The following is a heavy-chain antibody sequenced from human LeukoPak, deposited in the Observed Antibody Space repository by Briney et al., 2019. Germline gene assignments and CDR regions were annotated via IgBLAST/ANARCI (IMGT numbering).Heavy chain of an antibody. Sequence: SETLSLTCGVYGGSFSGYYWSWIRQPPGKGLERIGEINHSGSTNYNPSLKSRLTISVDTSKNQFSLKLSSVTAADTAVYYCARVSGYDWESFYDYWGQGTLVTVSS. CDR3: ARVSGYDWESFYDY. CDR1: GGSFSGYY. D-gene: IGHD5-12*01. CDR2: INHSGST. J-gene: IGHJ4*02. V-gene: IGHV4-34*01.